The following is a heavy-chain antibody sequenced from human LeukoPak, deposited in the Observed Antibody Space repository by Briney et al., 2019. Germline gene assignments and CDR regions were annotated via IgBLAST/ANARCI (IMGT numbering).Heavy chain of an antibody. J-gene: IGHJ5*02. CDR1: GGSISSGGYY. V-gene: IGHV4-31*03. CDR3: ARLQYCSGTSCYWFDP. CDR2: IYYSGST. Sequence: PSETPSLTCTVSGGSISSGGYYWSWIRQHPGKGLEWIGYIYYSGSTYYNPSLKSRVTISVDTSKNQFSLRLSSVTAADTAVYYCARLQYCSGTSCYWFDPWGQGTLVTVSS. D-gene: IGHD2-2*01.